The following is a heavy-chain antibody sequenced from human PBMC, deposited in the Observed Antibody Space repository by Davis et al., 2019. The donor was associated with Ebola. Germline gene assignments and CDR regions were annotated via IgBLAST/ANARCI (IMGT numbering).Heavy chain of an antibody. Sequence: GGSLRLSCAASGFTFSSYSMNWVRQAPGKGLEWVSSISSSSSYIYYADSVKGRFTISRDNAKNSLYLQMNSLRAEDTAVYYCAREHGSGSYYLYWGQGTLVTVSS. V-gene: IGHV3-21*04. CDR3: AREHGSGSYYLY. D-gene: IGHD3-10*01. CDR2: ISSSSSYI. CDR1: GFTFSSYS. J-gene: IGHJ4*02.